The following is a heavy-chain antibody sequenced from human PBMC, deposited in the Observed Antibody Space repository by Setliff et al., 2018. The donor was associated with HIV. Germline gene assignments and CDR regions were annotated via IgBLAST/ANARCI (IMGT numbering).Heavy chain of an antibody. Sequence: PSETLSLTCAVYGGSFSAYHWSWIRQTPGKGLEWLGEINHSGSTAYNLALESRVSMSIDTSKNQFSLKLTSVTAADTAVYYCARVSVFGSAMARGGYFDYWGQGTPVTVS. V-gene: IGHV4-34*01. CDR1: GGSFSAYH. CDR3: ARVSVFGSAMARGGYFDY. D-gene: IGHD5-18*01. J-gene: IGHJ4*02. CDR2: INHSGST.